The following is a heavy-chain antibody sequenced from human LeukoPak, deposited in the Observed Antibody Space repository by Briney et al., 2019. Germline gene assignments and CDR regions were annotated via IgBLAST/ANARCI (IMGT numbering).Heavy chain of an antibody. Sequence: ASVKVSCKASGYTSIVYYMHWVRQAPGQGLEWMGWINPNSGATNYAQKFEGRVTMTRDTSISTAYMELSRLTSDDTAVYYCARTSAGGPVWGQGTLVIVSS. CDR3: ARTSAGGPV. D-gene: IGHD6-13*01. CDR1: GYTSIVYY. CDR2: INPNSGAT. V-gene: IGHV1-2*02. J-gene: IGHJ4*02.